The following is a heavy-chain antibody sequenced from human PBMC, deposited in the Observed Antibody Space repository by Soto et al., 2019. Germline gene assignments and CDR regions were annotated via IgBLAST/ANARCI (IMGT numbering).Heavy chain of an antibody. CDR1: GFTFSSDT. Sequence: GGSLRLSCAASGFTFSSDTMNWVRQAPGKGLEWVSSISGDSNFIHYADSLEGRFTISRDNAKTSLYLQMNSLRAEDTAVYYCARSACVGDCYSGLVYHYGMDVWGQGTTVTVSS. J-gene: IGHJ6*02. D-gene: IGHD2-21*02. V-gene: IGHV3-21*01. CDR2: ISGDSNFI. CDR3: ARSACVGDCYSGLVYHYGMDV.